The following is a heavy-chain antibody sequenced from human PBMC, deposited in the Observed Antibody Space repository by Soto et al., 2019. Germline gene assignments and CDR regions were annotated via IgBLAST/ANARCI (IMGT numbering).Heavy chain of an antibody. CDR1: GFTFSSYA. V-gene: IGHV3-23*01. CDR2: ISGSGGST. Sequence: PGGSLRLSCAASGFTFSSYAMSWVRQAPGKGLEWVSAISGSGGSTYYADSVKGRFTISRDNSKNTLYLQMNSLRAEDTAVYYCAKDQAVVVTAARTAFMDVWGKGTTVTVSS. D-gene: IGHD2-2*01. CDR3: AKDQAVVVTAARTAFMDV. J-gene: IGHJ6*03.